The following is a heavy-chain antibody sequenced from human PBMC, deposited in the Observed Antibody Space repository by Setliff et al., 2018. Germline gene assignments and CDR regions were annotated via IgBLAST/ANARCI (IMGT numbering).Heavy chain of an antibody. CDR1: GGSISSGSDY. CDR3: ARDRTYYGSGTYTRYFDY. Sequence: SETLSLTCSVSGGSISSGSDYWTWIRQPAGKGLEWIGHIYTSGSTNYNLSLKSRVTISVDTSKNQFSLKLNSVTAADTAVYYCARDRTYYGSGTYTRYFDYWGQGTLVTVSS. V-gene: IGHV4-61*09. CDR2: IYTSGST. J-gene: IGHJ4*02. D-gene: IGHD3-10*01.